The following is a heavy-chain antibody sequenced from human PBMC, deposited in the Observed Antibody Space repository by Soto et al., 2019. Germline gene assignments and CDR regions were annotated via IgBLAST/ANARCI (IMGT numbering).Heavy chain of an antibody. J-gene: IGHJ4*02. CDR2: ISGSGIST. CDR3: AKNSESSAYSSFDY. Sequence: GGSLRLSCAASGLTFSSYAMSWVRQAPGKGLEWVSGISGSGISTYYADSVKGRFTISRDNSKNTLYLQMTSLRAEDTAVYYCAKNSESSAYSSFDYWGQGTLVTVSS. D-gene: IGHD3-22*01. V-gene: IGHV3-23*01. CDR1: GLTFSSYA.